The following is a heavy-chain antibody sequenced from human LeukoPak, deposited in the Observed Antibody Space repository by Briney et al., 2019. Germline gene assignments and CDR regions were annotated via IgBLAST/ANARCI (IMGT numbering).Heavy chain of an antibody. V-gene: IGHV1-69*13. CDR2: IIPIFGTA. J-gene: IGHJ4*02. CDR1: GGTFSSYA. D-gene: IGHD5-18*01. Sequence: ASVKVSCKASGGTFSSYAISWVRQAPGQGLEWMGGIIPIFGTANYAQKLQGRVTITADESTSTAYMELSSLRSEDTAVYYCARGGYSYGYGGWYYFDYWGQGTLVTVSS. CDR3: ARGGYSYGYGGWYYFDY.